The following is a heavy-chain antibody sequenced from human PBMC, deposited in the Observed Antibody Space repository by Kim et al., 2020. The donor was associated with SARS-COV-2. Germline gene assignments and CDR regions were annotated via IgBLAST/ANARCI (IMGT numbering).Heavy chain of an antibody. V-gene: IGHV3-30*14. CDR1: GFIFSDYA. D-gene: IGHD3-10*01. J-gene: IGHJ4*01. CDR3: ARDSKGSGSALDY. CDR2: ISYDEKRK. Sequence: GGSLRLSCAASGFIFSDYALHWVRQAPGKGLEWVAVISYDEKRKYYTDSVKGRFTISRDGSNNTLYLQMNSLKTEDTAVYYCARDSKGSGSALDYWGHGT.